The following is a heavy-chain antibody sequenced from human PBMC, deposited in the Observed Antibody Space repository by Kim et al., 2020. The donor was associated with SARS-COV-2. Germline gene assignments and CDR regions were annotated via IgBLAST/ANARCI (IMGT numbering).Heavy chain of an antibody. V-gene: IGHV4-34*01. Sequence: SETLSLTCAVYGGSFSGYYWSWIRQPPGKGLEWIGEINHSGSTNYNPSLKSRVTISVDTSKNQFSLKLSSVTAADTAVYYCASSRQLDPFFDYWGQGTLVTVSS. D-gene: IGHD6-13*01. CDR1: GGSFSGYY. CDR2: INHSGST. J-gene: IGHJ4*02. CDR3: ASSRQLDPFFDY.